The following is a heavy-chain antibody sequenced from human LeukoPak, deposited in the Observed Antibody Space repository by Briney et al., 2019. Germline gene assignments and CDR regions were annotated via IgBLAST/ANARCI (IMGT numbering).Heavy chain of an antibody. CDR3: ARDSGLTTATPKYYFDY. CDR1: GYTFSSYY. Sequence: ASVKVSCKAFGYTFSSYYMHWVRQAPGQGPEWMGIINPSGGSTSYAQKFQGRVTMTRDTPTSTVYMELTSLRSEDTAVYYCARDSGLTTATPKYYFDYWGQGTLVTVSS. CDR2: INPSGGST. D-gene: IGHD4-17*01. J-gene: IGHJ4*02. V-gene: IGHV1-46*01.